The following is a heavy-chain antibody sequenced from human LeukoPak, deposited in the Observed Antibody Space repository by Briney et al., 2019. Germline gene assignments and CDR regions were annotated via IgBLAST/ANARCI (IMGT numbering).Heavy chain of an antibody. CDR3: TTDHLLYYYDSSGYYRGAFDI. J-gene: IGHJ3*02. D-gene: IGHD3-22*01. V-gene: IGHV3-15*01. CDR2: IKSKTDGGTT. CDR1: GFTFSNAW. Sequence: GGSLRLSCAASGFTFSNAWMSWVRQAPGKGLEWVGRIKSKTDGGTTDYAAPVKGRFTISRDDSKNTLYLQMNSLKTEDTAVYYCTTDHLLYYYDSSGYYRGAFDIWGQGTMVTVSS.